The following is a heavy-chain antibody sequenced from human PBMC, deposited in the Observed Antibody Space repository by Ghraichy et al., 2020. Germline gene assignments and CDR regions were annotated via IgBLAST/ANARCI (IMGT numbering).Heavy chain of an antibody. D-gene: IGHD3-16*01. Sequence: SETLSLTCTVSGGSISSSSYYWGWIRQPPGKGLEWIGSIYYSGSTYYNPSLKSRVTISVDTSKNQFSLKLSSVTAADTAVYYCARLGGGVDDYWGQGTLVTVSS. CDR3: ARLGGGVDDY. CDR2: IYYSGST. J-gene: IGHJ4*02. V-gene: IGHV4-39*01. CDR1: GGSISSSSYY.